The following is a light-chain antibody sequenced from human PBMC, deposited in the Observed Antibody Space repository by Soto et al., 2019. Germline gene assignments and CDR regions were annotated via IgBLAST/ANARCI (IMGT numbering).Light chain of an antibody. CDR2: GAS. Sequence: DIRMNKSPSSLSASVGDRVTITCRASKIISRHLNWYQQKPGKASMLLIFGASTLQSGVPTSCSGSGSGTDFTLTISSLQPEDFATYYCHQSYSTTRTFGQGLRVDI. CDR3: HQSYSTTRT. CDR1: KIISRH. J-gene: IGKJ1*01. V-gene: IGKV1-39*01.